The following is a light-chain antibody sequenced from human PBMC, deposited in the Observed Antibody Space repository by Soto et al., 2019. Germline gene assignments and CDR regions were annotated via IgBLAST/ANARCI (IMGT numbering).Light chain of an antibody. Sequence: QSVLTQPASVSGSPGQSITISCTGTSSDVGGYNYVPWYQQHPGKAPKLMIYEVSNRPSGVSNRFSGSKSGNTASLTISGLQAEGEADYYCSSYTSSSTLVFGGGTKVTVL. CDR1: SSDVGGYNY. V-gene: IGLV2-14*01. J-gene: IGLJ2*01. CDR2: EVS. CDR3: SSYTSSSTLV.